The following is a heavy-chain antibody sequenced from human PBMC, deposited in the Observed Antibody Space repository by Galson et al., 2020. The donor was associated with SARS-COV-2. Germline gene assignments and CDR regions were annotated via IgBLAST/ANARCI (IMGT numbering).Heavy chain of an antibody. V-gene: IGHV4-34*01. CDR3: AREPGIAVAGYDYYYGMDV. J-gene: IGHJ6*02. Sequence: SETLSLTCAVYGGSFSGYYWSWIRQPPGKGLEWIGEINHSGSTNYNPSLKSRVTISVDTSKNQFSLKLSSVTAADTAVYYCAREPGIAVAGYDYYYGMDVWGQGTTVTVSS. CDR1: GGSFSGYY. CDR2: INHSGST. D-gene: IGHD6-19*01.